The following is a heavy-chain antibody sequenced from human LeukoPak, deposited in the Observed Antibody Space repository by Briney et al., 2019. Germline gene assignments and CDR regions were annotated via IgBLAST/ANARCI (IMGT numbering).Heavy chain of an antibody. CDR1: GGTFNNYA. V-gene: IGHV1-69*01. J-gene: IGHJ4*02. D-gene: IGHD3-22*01. CDR2: IIPLFGTA. CDR3: ARDLLGSASSYSSGAWDY. Sequence: ASVKVSCKASGGTFNNYAISWVRQAPGQGLEWMGGIIPLFGTADYAQKFQGRVTITADESTSTAYMELSSLRLEDTAVYYCARDLLGSASSYSSGAWDYWGQGTLVTVSS.